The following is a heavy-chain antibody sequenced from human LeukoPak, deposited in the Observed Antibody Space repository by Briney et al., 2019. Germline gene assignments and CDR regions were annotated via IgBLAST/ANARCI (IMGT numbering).Heavy chain of an antibody. J-gene: IGHJ1*01. V-gene: IGHV4-34*01. CDR3: ARVGMATIDTYFQH. CDR1: GGSFSGYY. CDR2: INHSGST. D-gene: IGHD5-24*01. Sequence: PSETLSLTCAVYGGSFSGYYWSWIRQPPGKGLEWIGEINHSGSTNYNPSLKSRVTISVDTSKNQFSLKLSSVTAADAAVYYCARVGMATIDTYFQHWGQGTLVTVSS.